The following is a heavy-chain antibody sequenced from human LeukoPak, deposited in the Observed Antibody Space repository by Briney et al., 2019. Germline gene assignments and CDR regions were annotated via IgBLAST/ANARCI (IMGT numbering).Heavy chain of an antibody. D-gene: IGHD6-13*01. CDR1: GGSITNYY. CDR3: ARDSSTDYYYFGMDV. CDR2: IYCSGST. Sequence: PSETLSLTCSVSGGSITNYYWSWIRQPPGKGLEWIGYIYCSGSTTYNPSLKSRVTISKDTSKNQFSLRLTSVTAADTAVYYCARDSSTDYYYFGMDVWGQGTTVTVSS. J-gene: IGHJ6*02. V-gene: IGHV4-59*13.